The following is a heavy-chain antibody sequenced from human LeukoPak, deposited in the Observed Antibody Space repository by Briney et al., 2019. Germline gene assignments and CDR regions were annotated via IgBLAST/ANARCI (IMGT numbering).Heavy chain of an antibody. J-gene: IGHJ3*02. CDR1: GYTFTGYY. CDR2: INPNSGGT. V-gene: IGHV1-2*04. CDR3: ARWTRDSGKRLDAFDI. Sequence: VASVKVSCKASGYTFTGYYMHWVRQAPGQGLEWMGWINPNSGGTNYAQKFQGWVTMTRDTSISTAYMELSSLRSEDTAVYYCARWTRDSGKRLDAFDIWGQGTMVTVSS. D-gene: IGHD1-26*01.